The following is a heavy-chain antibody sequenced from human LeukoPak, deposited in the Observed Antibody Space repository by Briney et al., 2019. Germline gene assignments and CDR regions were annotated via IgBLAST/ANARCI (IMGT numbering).Heavy chain of an antibody. V-gene: IGHV3-11*01. CDR3: ARDLQALHPYSWFTETDC. Sequence: PGGSLRLSCAASGFTFSDYTMSWIRQAPGKGLEWVSYISSSGSTIYYVDSVKGRFTFSRDNAKNSLYLQMNSLRAEDTATYYCARDLQALHPYSWFTETDCWGQGTLVTVSS. J-gene: IGHJ4*02. CDR1: GFTFSDYT. CDR2: ISSSGSTI. D-gene: IGHD4-11*01.